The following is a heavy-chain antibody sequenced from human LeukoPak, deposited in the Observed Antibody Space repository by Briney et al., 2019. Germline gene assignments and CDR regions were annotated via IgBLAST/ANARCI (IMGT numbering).Heavy chain of an antibody. V-gene: IGHV4-34*01. Sequence: SETLSLTCAVYGGSFSDYDWSWIRQPPGKGLEWIGEINQSGSTNCAPSLKSRVSMSIDTSKSQFSLNLRSVTAADTAVYYCARYVPVKTGTTRASFDYWGQGALVTVSS. CDR1: GGSFSDYD. J-gene: IGHJ4*02. CDR3: ARYVPVKTGTTRASFDY. D-gene: IGHD1-1*01. CDR2: INQSGST.